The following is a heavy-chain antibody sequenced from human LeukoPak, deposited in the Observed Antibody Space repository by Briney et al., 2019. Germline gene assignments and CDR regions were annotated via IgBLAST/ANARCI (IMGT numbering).Heavy chain of an antibody. D-gene: IGHD6-13*01. Sequence: PSETLSLTCTVSGGSISSYYWSWIRQPPGKGLEWIGYIYYSGSTNYNPSLKSRVTISVDTSKTQFSLRLSSVTAADTAVYYCARVHKAAVGIQNWFDPWGQGTLVTVSS. CDR1: GGSISSYY. J-gene: IGHJ5*02. V-gene: IGHV4-59*12. CDR3: ARVHKAAVGIQNWFDP. CDR2: IYYSGST.